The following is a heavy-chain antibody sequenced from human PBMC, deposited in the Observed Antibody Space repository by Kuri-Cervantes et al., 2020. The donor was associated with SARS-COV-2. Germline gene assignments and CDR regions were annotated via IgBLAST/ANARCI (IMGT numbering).Heavy chain of an antibody. V-gene: IGHV3-23*01. CDR3: AKDSGEVRDY. D-gene: IGHD3-16*01. CDR2: ISGSGGST. Sequence: GESLKISCAASGFTFSSYAMSWVRQAPGKGLEWVSAISGSGGSTYYADSVKGRFTISRDNSKNTLYLQMNSPRAEDTAVYYCAKDSGEVRDYWGQGTLVTVSS. J-gene: IGHJ4*02. CDR1: GFTFSSYA.